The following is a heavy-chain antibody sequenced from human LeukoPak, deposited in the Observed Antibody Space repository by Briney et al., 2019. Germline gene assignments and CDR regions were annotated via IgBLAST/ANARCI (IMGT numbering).Heavy chain of an antibody. D-gene: IGHD3-10*01. CDR2: ISSSGTYI. J-gene: IGHJ6*02. CDR1: GFTFSSYS. CDR3: AKDGWGYYGSGSYYNYYYGMDV. Sequence: NPGGSLRLSCAASGFTFSSYSMNWVRQAPGKGLEWVSAISSSGTYIFYADSVKGRFTISRDNAENSLYLQMNSLRAEDTAVYYCAKDGWGYYGSGSYYNYYYGMDVWGQGTTVTVSS. V-gene: IGHV3-21*01.